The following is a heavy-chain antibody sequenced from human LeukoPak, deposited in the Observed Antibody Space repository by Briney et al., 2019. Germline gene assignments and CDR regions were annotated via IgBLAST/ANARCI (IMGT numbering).Heavy chain of an antibody. Sequence: PGGSLRLSCAASGFTFSSYAMSWVRQAPGKGLEWVSGISSSGASTYYAESVKGRFTISRDNSKNTLYLQMNNLRAEDTAVYYCAKDTYGSGSYPIFDYWGQGTLVTVSS. D-gene: IGHD3-10*01. V-gene: IGHV3-23*01. CDR1: GFTFSSYA. CDR3: AKDTYGSGSYPIFDY. CDR2: ISSSGAST. J-gene: IGHJ4*02.